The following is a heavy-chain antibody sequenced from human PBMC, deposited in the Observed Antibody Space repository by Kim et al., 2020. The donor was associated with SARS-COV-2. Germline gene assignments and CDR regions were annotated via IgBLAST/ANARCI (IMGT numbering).Heavy chain of an antibody. CDR2: INPSGGST. V-gene: IGHV1-46*01. D-gene: IGHD3-3*01. J-gene: IGHJ6*02. Sequence: ASVKVSCKASGYTFTSYYMHWVRQAPGQGLEWMGIINPSGGSTSYALKFQGRVTMTRDTSTSTVYMELSSLRSEDTAVYYCARERGFELTIFGVVMVYYGMDVWGQGTTVTVSS. CDR3: ARERGFELTIFGVVMVYYGMDV. CDR1: GYTFTSYY.